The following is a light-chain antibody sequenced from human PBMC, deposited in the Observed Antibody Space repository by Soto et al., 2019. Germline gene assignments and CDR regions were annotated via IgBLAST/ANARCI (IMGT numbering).Light chain of an antibody. CDR3: LQDHDDSWT. V-gene: IGKV1-5*01. CDR2: DAS. CDR1: QTINSW. Sequence: DIQMTQSPSTLSASVGDRVTITCRASQTINSWLAWYQQKPGKAPKVLIFDASSLKTGVPSRFRDSRSGTEFTLTVSSLQPADFATYYCLQDHDDSWTFGQGTKVDIK. J-gene: IGKJ1*01.